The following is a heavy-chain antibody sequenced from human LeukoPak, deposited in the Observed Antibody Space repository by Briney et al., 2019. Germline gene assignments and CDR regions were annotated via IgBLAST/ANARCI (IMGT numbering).Heavy chain of an antibody. CDR3: AVSMVRGVSYYYYYMDV. D-gene: IGHD3-10*01. V-gene: IGHV1-2*02. CDR2: INPNSGGT. J-gene: IGHJ6*03. Sequence: ASVKVSCKASGYTFTSYAMKWVRQAPGQGLEWMGWINPNSGGTSYAQKFQGRVTMTRDTSISTAYMELSRLRSADTSVYYCAVSMVRGVSYYYYYMDVWGKGTTVTVSS. CDR1: GYTFTSYA.